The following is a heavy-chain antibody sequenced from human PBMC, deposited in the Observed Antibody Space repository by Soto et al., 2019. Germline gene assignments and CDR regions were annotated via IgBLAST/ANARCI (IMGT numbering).Heavy chain of an antibody. CDR1: GGSLTGYY. Sequence: QWGAGLLKPSETLSLTCAVNGGSLTGYYWSWIRQPPGKGLEWIGEIKDGGSTNYSPSLRSRVTIAADTSKNQFSLRLNSVTAADTAVYFCARGQEGIVATHWDQGTLVTVSS. V-gene: IGHV4-34*01. J-gene: IGHJ4*02. CDR3: ARGQEGIVATH. D-gene: IGHD5-12*01. CDR2: IKDGGST.